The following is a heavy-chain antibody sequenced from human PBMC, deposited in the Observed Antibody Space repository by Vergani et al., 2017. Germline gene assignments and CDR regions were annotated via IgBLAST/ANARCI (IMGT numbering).Heavy chain of an antibody. V-gene: IGHV3-11*04. CDR2: ISPGASTV. J-gene: IGHJ6*01. D-gene: IGHD3-3*01. Sequence: LEESGGGSVKPGGSLRLSCAASGFKFSDHYMSWIRQAPGKGLEWVSHISPGASTVSYTNSVTGRFTVSRDNDNNSLTLDMTTLRVEDTAVYYCANNSCISTTRHYYAMDVCWHGTTVIIAS. CDR1: GFKFSDHY. CDR3: ANNSCISTTRHYYAMDV.